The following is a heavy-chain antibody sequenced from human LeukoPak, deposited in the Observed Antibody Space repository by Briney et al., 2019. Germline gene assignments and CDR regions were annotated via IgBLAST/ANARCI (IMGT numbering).Heavy chain of an antibody. Sequence: GESLKISCKGSGYSFTSYWIGWVRQMPGKGLEWMGIIYPGDSDTRYSPSFQGQVTISADKSISTAYLQWSSLKASDTAMYYCARQRYCSSTSCYLGDAFDIWGQGTMVTVSS. J-gene: IGHJ3*02. V-gene: IGHV5-51*01. D-gene: IGHD2-2*01. CDR2: IYPGDSDT. CDR3: ARQRYCSSTSCYLGDAFDI. CDR1: GYSFTSYW.